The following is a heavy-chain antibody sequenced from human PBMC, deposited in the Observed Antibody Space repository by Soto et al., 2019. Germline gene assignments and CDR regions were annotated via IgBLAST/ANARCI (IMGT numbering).Heavy chain of an antibody. J-gene: IGHJ4*02. CDR2: ISSSGSTI. Sequence: GGSLRLSCAASGFTFSDYYMSWIRQAPGKGLEWVSYISSSGSTIYYADSVKGRFTISRDNAKNSLYLQMNSLRAEDTAVYYCARDRGSSSWYEDKGIDYWGQGTLVTVSS. CDR1: GFTFSDYY. CDR3: ARDRGSSSWYEDKGIDY. V-gene: IGHV3-11*01. D-gene: IGHD6-13*01.